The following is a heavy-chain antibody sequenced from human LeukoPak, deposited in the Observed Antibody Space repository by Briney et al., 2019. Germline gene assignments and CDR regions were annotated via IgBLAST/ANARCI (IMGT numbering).Heavy chain of an antibody. V-gene: IGHV3-15*01. CDR3: TTGEFRVTIFY. Sequence: GGSLRLSCAASGFTFSNAWMSWVRQAPGKGLEWVGRIKSKTDGCTTDYAAPVKGRFTISRDDSNNTLYLQMNSLKTEDTAVYYCTTGEFRVTIFYWGQGTLVTVSS. CDR1: GFTFSNAW. D-gene: IGHD3-3*01. CDR2: IKSKTDGCTT. J-gene: IGHJ4*02.